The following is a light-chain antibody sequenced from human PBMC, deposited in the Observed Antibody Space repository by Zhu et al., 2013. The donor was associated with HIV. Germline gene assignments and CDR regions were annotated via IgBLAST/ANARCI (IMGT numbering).Light chain of an antibody. Sequence: QSALTQPHSVSGSPGQSVTISCTGTSSDIGAYNYVSWYQQHPGKAPKLIMFDVSTRPSGVPDRFSGSKSDNTASLSISGLQAEDEAEYHCCAYAGSYTVIFGGGTALTVL. CDR2: DVS. CDR3: CAYAGSYTVI. J-gene: IGLJ2*01. CDR1: SSDIGAYNY. V-gene: IGLV2-11*01.